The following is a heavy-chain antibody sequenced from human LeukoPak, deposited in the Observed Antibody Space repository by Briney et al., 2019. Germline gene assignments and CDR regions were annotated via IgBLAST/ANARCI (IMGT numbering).Heavy chain of an antibody. V-gene: IGHV4-31*03. CDR2: IYYSGTT. CDR1: GGSISSGGYY. Sequence: SETLSLTCTVSGGSISSGGYYWNWIRQDPEKGLEWIGYIYYSGTTYYNPSLKSRISISVDTSKNQFSLKLSSVTAADTAVYYCARNSSTLRYCSGGDCYSNWFDPWGQGTLVTVSS. CDR3: ARNSSTLRYCSGGDCYSNWFDP. D-gene: IGHD2-15*01. J-gene: IGHJ5*02.